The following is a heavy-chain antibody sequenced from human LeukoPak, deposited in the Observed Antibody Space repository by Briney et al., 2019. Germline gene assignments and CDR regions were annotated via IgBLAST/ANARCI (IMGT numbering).Heavy chain of an antibody. Sequence: GGSLRLSCAASGFTFSSYALTWVRQAPGRGLEWVSGISGTGSHTYYADSVKGHFTISRDNSKNTLFLQMNSLRVEDTAIYYCAKTGDYYDSSDYYRPDGFENWGQGTMVTVSS. V-gene: IGHV3-23*01. CDR2: ISGTGSHT. D-gene: IGHD3-22*01. CDR3: AKTGDYYDSSDYYRPDGFEN. J-gene: IGHJ3*02. CDR1: GFTFSSYA.